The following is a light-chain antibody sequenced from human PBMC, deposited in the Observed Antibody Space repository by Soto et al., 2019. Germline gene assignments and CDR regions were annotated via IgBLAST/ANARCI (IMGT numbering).Light chain of an antibody. J-gene: IGKJ1*01. V-gene: IGKV3-11*01. Sequence: IGMKQSPDTLSLKKGERATLSCRASQSISSYLAWYQQKPGQAPRLLIYDASSRATGIPARFSGSGSGTDFTLTISSLEPEDFAVYYCQQLTDWPPQWTFGQGTNVAIK. CDR3: QQLTDWPPQWT. CDR1: QSISSY. CDR2: DAS.